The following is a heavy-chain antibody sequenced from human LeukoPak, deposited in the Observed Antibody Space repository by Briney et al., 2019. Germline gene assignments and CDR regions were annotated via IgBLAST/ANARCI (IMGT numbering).Heavy chain of an antibody. Sequence: GGSLRLSCAASGFTFDDYAMHWVRQAPGKGLEWVSGISWNSGSIGYADSVKGRFTISRDNAKNSLYLQMNSLRAEDTAVYYCARDKWGGFDYWGQGTLVTVSS. CDR2: ISWNSGSI. CDR3: ARDKWGGFDY. J-gene: IGHJ4*02. V-gene: IGHV3-9*01. D-gene: IGHD1-26*01. CDR1: GFTFDDYA.